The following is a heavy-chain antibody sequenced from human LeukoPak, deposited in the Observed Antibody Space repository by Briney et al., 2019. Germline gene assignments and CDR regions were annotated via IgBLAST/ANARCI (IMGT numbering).Heavy chain of an antibody. Sequence: PSETLSLTCAVYGGSFSGYYGSWIRQPPGKGLEWIGEINHSGSTNYNPSLKSRVTISVDTSKNQFSLKLSSVTAADTAVYYCAIRRGYSYGYGPWGQGTLVTVSS. D-gene: IGHD5-18*01. CDR3: AIRRGYSYGYGP. CDR1: GGSFSGYY. J-gene: IGHJ4*02. V-gene: IGHV4-34*01. CDR2: INHSGST.